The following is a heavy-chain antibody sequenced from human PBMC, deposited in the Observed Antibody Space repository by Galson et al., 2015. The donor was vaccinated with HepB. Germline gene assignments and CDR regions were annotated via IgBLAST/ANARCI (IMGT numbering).Heavy chain of an antibody. CDR3: AADLRGYCSGGSCYSGGKFDY. CDR1: GFNFTSSA. V-gene: IGHV1-58*02. D-gene: IGHD2-15*01. J-gene: IGHJ4*02. Sequence: SVKVSCKASGFNFTSSAMQWVRQARGQRLEWIGWIVVGSGNTNYAQKFQERVTITRDMSTSTAYMELSSLRSEDTAVYYCAADLRGYCSGGSCYSGGKFDYWGQGTLVTVSS. CDR2: IVVGSGNT.